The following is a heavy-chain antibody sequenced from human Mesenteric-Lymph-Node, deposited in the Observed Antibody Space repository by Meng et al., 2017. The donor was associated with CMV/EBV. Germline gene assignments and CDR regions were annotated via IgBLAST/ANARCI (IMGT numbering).Heavy chain of an antibody. CDR1: GFTFSSYG. V-gene: IGHV3-30*02. J-gene: IGHJ5*02. Sequence: GESLKISCAASGFTFSSYGMHWVRQAPGKGLEWVAFIHYDGSNKYYADSVKGRFTISRDNSKNTLYLQMNSLRAEDTAIYYCVKAQYQLLWRSWFDPWGQGTLVTVSS. CDR2: IHYDGSNK. D-gene: IGHD2/OR15-2a*01. CDR3: VKAQYQLLWRSWFDP.